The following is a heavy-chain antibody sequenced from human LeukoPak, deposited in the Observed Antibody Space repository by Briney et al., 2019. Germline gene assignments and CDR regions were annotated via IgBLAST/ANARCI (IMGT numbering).Heavy chain of an antibody. V-gene: IGHV3-7*01. Sequence: GGSLRLSCAASGFTFSSYWMSWVRQAPGKGLEWVANIKQDGSEKYYVDSVKGRFTISRDNAKNSLYLQMNSLRAEDTAVYYRARVKNYDYVWGSYRYTGYFDYWGQGTLVTVSS. CDR3: ARVKNYDYVWGSYRYTGYFDY. J-gene: IGHJ4*02. D-gene: IGHD3-16*02. CDR2: IKQDGSEK. CDR1: GFTFSSYW.